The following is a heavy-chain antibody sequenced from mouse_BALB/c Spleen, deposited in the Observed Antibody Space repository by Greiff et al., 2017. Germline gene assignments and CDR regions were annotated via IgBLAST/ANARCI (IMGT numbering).Heavy chain of an antibody. CDR3: ARGDYYGSSPWFAY. CDR2: IYPGSDST. J-gene: IGHJ3*01. D-gene: IGHD1-1*01. CDR1: GYTFTSYC. V-gene: IGHV1-55*01. Sequence: QVQLQQPGADLVKPGTSVKMSCTASGYTFTSYCMPWVHQRPGQGLEWIGDIYPGSDSTNYNEKFKSKATLTVDTSSNTAYMQLSSLTSEDSAVYYCARGDYYGSSPWFAYWGQGTLVTVSA.